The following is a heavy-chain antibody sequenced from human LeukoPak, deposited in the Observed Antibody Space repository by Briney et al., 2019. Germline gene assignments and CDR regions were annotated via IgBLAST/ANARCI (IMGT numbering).Heavy chain of an antibody. V-gene: IGHV3-33*01. Sequence: GGSLRLSCAASGFNIRGHGMHWVRQAPGKGLEWLAVIWYNGNTKYYADSVKGRFTVSRDDSQNTLHLQMDSLRAEDTAVYYCVSADIWGNYRTDSWGHGALVVVSS. CDR2: IWYNGNTK. CDR1: GFNIRGHG. D-gene: IGHD3-16*02. J-gene: IGHJ5*01. CDR3: VSADIWGNYRTDS.